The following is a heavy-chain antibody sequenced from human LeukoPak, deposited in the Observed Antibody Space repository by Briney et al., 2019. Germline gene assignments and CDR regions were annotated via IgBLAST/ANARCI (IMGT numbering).Heavy chain of an antibody. J-gene: IGHJ3*02. V-gene: IGHV4-59*01. Sequence: SETLSLTCTVSGGSISSYYWSWIRQPPGKGLEWIGYIYYSGSTNCNPSVKSRVAMSVDTSKNQFSLELSSLTAADTAVYYCARGGTAVIAPYAFDIWGQGTMVTVSS. CDR3: ARGGTAVIAPYAFDI. CDR1: GGSISSYY. D-gene: IGHD4-23*01. CDR2: IYYSGST.